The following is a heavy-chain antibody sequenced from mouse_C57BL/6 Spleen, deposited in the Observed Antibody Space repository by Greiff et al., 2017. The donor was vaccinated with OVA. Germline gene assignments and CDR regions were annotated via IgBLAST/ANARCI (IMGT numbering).Heavy chain of an antibody. CDR2: IDPSDSYT. CDR3: ARYYYGSPYAMDY. V-gene: IGHV1-69*01. CDR1: GYTFTSYW. J-gene: IGHJ4*01. Sequence: VQLQQSGAELVMPGASVKLSCKASGYTFTSYWMHWVKQRPGQGLEWIGEIDPSDSYTNYNQKFKGKSTLTVDKSSSTAYMQLSSLTSEDSAVYYCARYYYGSPYAMDYWGQGTSVTVSS. D-gene: IGHD1-1*01.